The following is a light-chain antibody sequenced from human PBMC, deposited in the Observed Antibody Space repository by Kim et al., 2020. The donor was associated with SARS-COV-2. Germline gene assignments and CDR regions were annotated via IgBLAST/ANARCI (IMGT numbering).Light chain of an antibody. CDR1: HIVTSSY. J-gene: IGKJ4*01. CDR3: QKYGSSPTLT. V-gene: IGKV3-20*01. Sequence: PGERATLSCRASHIVTSSYFAWYQQKLGQSPRLLIYGASRRATGVPDRFSGSGSGTDFTLTISRLEPEDSAVYYCQKYGSSPTLTFGGGTKVDIK. CDR2: GAS.